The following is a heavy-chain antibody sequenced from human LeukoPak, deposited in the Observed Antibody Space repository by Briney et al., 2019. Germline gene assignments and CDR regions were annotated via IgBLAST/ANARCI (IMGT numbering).Heavy chain of an antibody. D-gene: IGHD3-10*01. Sequence: GESLKISCKGSGYSFTSYWISWVRQMPGKGLEWMGRIDPSDSYTNYSPSFQGHVTISADKSVSTAYLQWSSLKASDTAMYYCARDPMVRGVIITKDYYYYYSMDVWGKGTTVTVSS. V-gene: IGHV5-10-1*01. J-gene: IGHJ6*04. CDR2: IDPSDSYT. CDR3: ARDPMVRGVIITKDYYYYYSMDV. CDR1: GYSFTSYW.